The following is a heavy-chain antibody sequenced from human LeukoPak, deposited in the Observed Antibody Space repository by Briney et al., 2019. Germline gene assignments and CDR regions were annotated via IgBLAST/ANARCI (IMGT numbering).Heavy chain of an antibody. CDR3: AKEFALSSGSVPYIWFDP. J-gene: IGHJ5*02. D-gene: IGHD3-22*01. CDR1: GLTFRSYA. Sequence: GGSLRLSCAASGLTFRSYAMNWVRQAPGKGLEWVSTITSGGDSTYYADSMKGRFTISRDNSENTLYLQMNSLRAEDTAVYYCAKEFALSSGSVPYIWFDPWGQGTLVTVSS. V-gene: IGHV3-23*01. CDR2: ITSGGDST.